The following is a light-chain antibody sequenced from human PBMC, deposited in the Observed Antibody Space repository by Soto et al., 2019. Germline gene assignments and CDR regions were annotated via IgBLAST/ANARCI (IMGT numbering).Light chain of an antibody. CDR1: QNISTW. CDR2: KAS. V-gene: IGKV1-5*03. CDR3: QHYNTYSYT. Sequence: DIQMTQSPSTLSASVGDRVTITCRASQNISTWLAWYQQSPGKAPKVLIYKASTLESGVPSRFNGSGSGTEFALTIRSLQPDDFATYYCQHYNTYSYTFGQGTKLEIK. J-gene: IGKJ2*01.